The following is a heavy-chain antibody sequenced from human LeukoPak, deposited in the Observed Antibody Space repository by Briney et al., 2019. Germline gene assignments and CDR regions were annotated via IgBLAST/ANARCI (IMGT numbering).Heavy chain of an antibody. CDR1: GFTFSSYS. CDR3: ARDLLGWELHYFDY. D-gene: IGHD1-26*01. J-gene: IGHJ4*02. CDR2: ISSSGSTI. V-gene: IGHV3-48*04. Sequence: GGSLRLSCAASGFTFSSYSMNWVRQAPGKGLEWVSYISSSGSTIYYADSVKGRFSISRDNAKNSLYLQMNSLRAEDTAVYYCARDLLGWELHYFDYWGQGTLVTVSS.